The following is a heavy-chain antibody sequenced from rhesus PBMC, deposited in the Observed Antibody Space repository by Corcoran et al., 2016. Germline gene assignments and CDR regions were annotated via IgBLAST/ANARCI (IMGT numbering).Heavy chain of an antibody. CDR1: GGSISSNY. Sequence: QLQLQASGPGLVKPSETLSLTCAVSGGSISSNYWSWIRQPPGKGLEWIGGIAERGGGTNYNPSRKSRVTISTDTAKNQFSLKLSSVTAADTAVYYCAREPYSGSWFDYWGQGVLVTVSS. CDR2: IAERGGGT. D-gene: IGHD6-25*01. CDR3: AREPYSGSWFDY. J-gene: IGHJ4*01. V-gene: IGHV4-173*01.